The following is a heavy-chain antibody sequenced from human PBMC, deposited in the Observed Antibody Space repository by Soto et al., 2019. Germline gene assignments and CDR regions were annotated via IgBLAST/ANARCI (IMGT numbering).Heavy chain of an antibody. D-gene: IGHD3-22*01. Sequence: PSETLSLTCAVYGGSLSGYYWSWIRQPPGKGLEWIGEINHSGGTNYNPSLKSRVTMSVDTSRNQFSLKLSSVAAADTAVYYCARVRLYDNGPDYWGQGTLVT. CDR2: INHSGGT. CDR1: GGSLSGYY. J-gene: IGHJ4*02. CDR3: ARVRLYDNGPDY. V-gene: IGHV4-34*01.